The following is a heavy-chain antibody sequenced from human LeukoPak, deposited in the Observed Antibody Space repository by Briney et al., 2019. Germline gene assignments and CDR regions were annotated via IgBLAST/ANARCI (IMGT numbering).Heavy chain of an antibody. V-gene: IGHV3-33*03. CDR2: IWYDGSKE. CDR3: ISSSPNFDY. CDR1: GYTFSSYG. Sequence: GGSLRLSCAASGYTFSSYGMHWVRQAPGKGLEWVAVIWYDGSKEYYADSVKGRFTISRDNAKNTLYLQMNSLRVEDTAVYYCISSSPNFDYWGQGTLVTVSS. J-gene: IGHJ4*02.